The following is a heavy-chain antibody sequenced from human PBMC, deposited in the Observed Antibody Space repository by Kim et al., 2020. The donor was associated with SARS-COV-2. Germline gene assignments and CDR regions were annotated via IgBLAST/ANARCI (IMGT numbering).Heavy chain of an antibody. V-gene: IGHV4-59*01. Sequence: SETLSLTCTVSGGSISSYYWSWIRQHPGKGLEWIGYIYYSGSTNYNPSLKSRVTISVDTSKNQFSLKLSSVTAADTAVYYCARGRSYSAFDYWGQGTLVTVSS. D-gene: IGHD1-26*01. J-gene: IGHJ4*02. CDR1: GGSISSYY. CDR3: ARGRSYSAFDY. CDR2: IYYSGST.